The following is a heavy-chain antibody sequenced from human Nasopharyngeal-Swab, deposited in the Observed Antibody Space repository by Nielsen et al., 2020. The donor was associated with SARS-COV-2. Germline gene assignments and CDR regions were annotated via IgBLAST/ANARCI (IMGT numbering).Heavy chain of an antibody. J-gene: IGHJ4*02. CDR2: INHRGNT. D-gene: IGHD3-16*01. V-gene: IGHV4-34*01. CDR3: ARGGDTAIINYFDY. Sequence: SETLSLTCSVYGGSFSDFYWSWIRQSPGKGLEWIGEINHRGNTNSNPSLKSRVTMSVDTSKNHFSLTLTSVTAADTAVYFCARGGDTAIINYFDYWGQGTLVTVSS. CDR1: GGSFSDFY.